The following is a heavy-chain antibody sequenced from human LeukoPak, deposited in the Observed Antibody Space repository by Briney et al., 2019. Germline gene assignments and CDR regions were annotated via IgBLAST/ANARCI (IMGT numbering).Heavy chain of an antibody. CDR3: AKELVESPPRFCKSTSCPPRDY. D-gene: IGHD2-2*01. CDR1: GYTCTSYA. J-gene: IGHJ4*02. CDR2: INACNGNT. Sequence: ASVKVSCKASGYTCTSYAMHWVRQAPGQRLEWMGWINACNGNTKYSQKFQGRVTITRDTSASTAYLELRSLRSEDTAVYDGAKELVESPPRFCKSTSCPPRDYWGQGTLVTVSS. V-gene: IGHV1-3*01.